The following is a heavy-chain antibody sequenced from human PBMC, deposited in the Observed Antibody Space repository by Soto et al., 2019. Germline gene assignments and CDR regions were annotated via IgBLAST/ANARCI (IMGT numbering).Heavy chain of an antibody. Sequence: XETLSLTCTVSGGSISSSSYYWGWIRQPPGKGLEWIGSIYYSGSTYYNPSLKSRVTISVDTSKNQFSLKLSSVTAADTAVYYCARRDIGVDYWGQGTLVTVSS. V-gene: IGHV4-39*01. CDR3: ARRDIGVDY. D-gene: IGHD5-12*01. CDR1: GGSISSSSYY. CDR2: IYYSGST. J-gene: IGHJ4*02.